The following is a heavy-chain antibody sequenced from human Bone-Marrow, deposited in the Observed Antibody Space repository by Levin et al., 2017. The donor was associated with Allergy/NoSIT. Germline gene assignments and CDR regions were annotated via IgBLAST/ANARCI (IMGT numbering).Heavy chain of an antibody. Sequence: ASVKVSCKVSGYTLSELSMHWVRQAPGKGLEWMGGFNPEDGEIIFAQKFQGRVTVTEDTSTDTAYMELSSLRSEDTAVYYCATGRTYNSNYRYYWGQGTLVTVSS. CDR2: FNPEDGEI. J-gene: IGHJ4*02. CDR1: GYTLSELS. V-gene: IGHV1-24*01. CDR3: ATGRTYNSNYRYY. D-gene: IGHD1-20*01.